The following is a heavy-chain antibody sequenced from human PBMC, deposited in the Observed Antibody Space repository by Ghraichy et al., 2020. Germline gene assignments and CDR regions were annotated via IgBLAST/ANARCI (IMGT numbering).Heavy chain of an antibody. CDR3: ARGRITLAVRGFDY. V-gene: IGHV4-34*01. CDR1: GGSFSGYY. D-gene: IGHD3-10*01. J-gene: IGHJ4*02. CDR2: INHSGST. Sequence: SETLSLTCAVYGGSFSGYYWSWIRQPPGKGLEWIGEINHSGSTNYNPSLKSRVTISVDTSKNQFSLKLSSVTAADTAVYYCARGRITLAVRGFDYWGQGTLVTVSS.